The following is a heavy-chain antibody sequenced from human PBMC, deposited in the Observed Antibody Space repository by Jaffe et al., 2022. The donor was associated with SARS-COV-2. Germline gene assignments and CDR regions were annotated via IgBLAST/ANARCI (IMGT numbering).Heavy chain of an antibody. D-gene: IGHD3-16*02. CDR1: GFTFSSYA. CDR2: ISGSGGST. J-gene: IGHJ6*02. Sequence: EVQLLESGGGLVQPGGSLRLSCAASGFTFSSYAMSWVRQAPGKGLEWVSAISGSGGSTYYADSVKGRFTISRDNSKNTLYLQMNSLRAEDTAVYYCAKRTPLGDYVWGSYLDYYYYGMDVWGQGTTVTVSS. CDR3: AKRTPLGDYVWGSYLDYYYYGMDV. V-gene: IGHV3-23*01.